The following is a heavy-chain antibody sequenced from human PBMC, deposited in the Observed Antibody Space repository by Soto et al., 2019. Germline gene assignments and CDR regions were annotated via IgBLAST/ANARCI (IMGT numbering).Heavy chain of an antibody. CDR1: GFTFNTYA. J-gene: IGHJ5*02. V-gene: IGHV3-23*01. CDR2: LSGSGGFT. Sequence: PGGSLRLSCAASGFTFNTYAMSWVRQAPGKGLEWVASLSGSGGFTEHADSVKGRFSISRDNSKNTLFLQMNGLRVDDTAVYYSGDCRYHDSAILLSWGSGTLVTVFS. D-gene: IGHD3-22*01. CDR3: GDCRYHDSAILLS.